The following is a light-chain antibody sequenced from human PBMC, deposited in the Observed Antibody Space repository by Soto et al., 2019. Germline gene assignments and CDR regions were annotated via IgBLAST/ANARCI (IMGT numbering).Light chain of an antibody. V-gene: IGLV2-23*02. J-gene: IGLJ1*01. CDR2: EVS. CDR1: SIVFWSYNL. Sequence: GXPGQSITISCTGNSIVFWSYNLVSWYQQHPGKAPTLIIYEVSKLPSGVSNRFSGSKSGNTASLTISGLQAVYEAHSYCCSYPGTDTVFRTVPKVTVL. CDR3: CSYPGTDTV.